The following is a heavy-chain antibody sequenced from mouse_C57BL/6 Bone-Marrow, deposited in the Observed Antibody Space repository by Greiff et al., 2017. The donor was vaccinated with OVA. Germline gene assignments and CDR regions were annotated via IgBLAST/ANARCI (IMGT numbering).Heavy chain of an antibody. J-gene: IGHJ1*03. CDR2: IDPNSGGT. Sequence: QVQLKQPGAELVKPGASVKLSCKASGYTFTSYWMHWVKQRPGRGLEWIGRIDPNSGGTKYNEKFKSKATLTVDKPSSTAYMQLSSLTSEDSAVYYWARPVYYWYCDVWGTGTTVTVSS. CDR1: GYTFTSYW. CDR3: ARPVYYWYCDV. V-gene: IGHV1-72*01.